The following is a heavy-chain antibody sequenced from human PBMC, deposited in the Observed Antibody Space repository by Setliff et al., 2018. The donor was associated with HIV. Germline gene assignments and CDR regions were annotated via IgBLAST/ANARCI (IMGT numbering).Heavy chain of an antibody. D-gene: IGHD3-10*01. J-gene: IGHJ4*02. CDR2: IYSSGKT. CDR1: GGSISNYY. V-gene: IGHV4-4*09. CDR3: ARHPPKVAYYSSRPTNYLDY. Sequence: PSETLSLTCIVSGGSISNYYWSWIRQPPGKGLEWIGYIYSSGKTKYNPSLKSRVTMSVDTSQNQFSLNLNSVTAADTAVYFCARHPPKVAYYSSRPTNYLDYWGRGTLVTVSS.